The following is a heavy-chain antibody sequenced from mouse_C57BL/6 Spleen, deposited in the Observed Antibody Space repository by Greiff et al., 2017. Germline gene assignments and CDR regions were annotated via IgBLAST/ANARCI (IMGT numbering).Heavy chain of an antibody. CDR1: GFTFSDYY. V-gene: IGHV5-16*01. D-gene: IGHD1-1*01. CDR3: ARGGHGSSYEDAMDY. Sequence: DVKLVESEGGLVQPGSSMKLSCTASGFTFSDYYMAWVRQVPEKGLEWVANINYDGSSTYYLDSLKSRFIISRDNAKNILYLQMSSLKSEDTATYYCARGGHGSSYEDAMDYWGQGTSVTVSS. CDR2: INYDGSST. J-gene: IGHJ4*01.